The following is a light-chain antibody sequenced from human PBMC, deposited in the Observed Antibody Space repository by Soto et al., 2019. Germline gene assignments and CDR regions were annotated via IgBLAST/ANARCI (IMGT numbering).Light chain of an antibody. V-gene: IGLV2-14*01. CDR2: DVS. CDR3: SSYTSSSTPVV. Sequence: QSALTQPASVSGSPGQSITISCTGTSSDVGGYNYVSWYQQHPGKAPKLMIYDVSNRPSGVSNRFSGSKSGNTASLTISGHQAEXEADYYCSSYTSSSTPVVFGGGTKLTVL. J-gene: IGLJ2*01. CDR1: SSDVGGYNY.